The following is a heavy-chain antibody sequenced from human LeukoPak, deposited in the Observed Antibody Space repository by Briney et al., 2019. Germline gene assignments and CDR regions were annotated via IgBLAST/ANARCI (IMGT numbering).Heavy chain of an antibody. CDR2: FDPEDGET. Sequence: GASVRVSCKVSGYTLTELSMHWVRQAPGKGREGMGGFDPEDGETIYAQKFQGRVTMTEDTSTDTAYMELSSLRSEDTAVYYCATTRTEGYYFDYWGQGTLVTVSS. V-gene: IGHV1-24*01. J-gene: IGHJ4*02. CDR3: ATTRTEGYYFDY. CDR1: GYTLTELS.